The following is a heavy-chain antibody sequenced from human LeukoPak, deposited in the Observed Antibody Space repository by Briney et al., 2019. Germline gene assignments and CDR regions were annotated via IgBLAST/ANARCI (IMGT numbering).Heavy chain of an antibody. Sequence: SETLSLTCTVSGGSISSSSYYWGWIRQPPGKGLEWIGSIYYSGSTYYNPSLKSRVTISVDTSKNQFSLKLSSVTAADTAVYYCARGVESSSGKPYYFDYWGQGTLVTVSS. D-gene: IGHD6-13*01. CDR2: IYYSGST. J-gene: IGHJ4*02. V-gene: IGHV4-39*07. CDR1: GGSISSSSYY. CDR3: ARGVESSSGKPYYFDY.